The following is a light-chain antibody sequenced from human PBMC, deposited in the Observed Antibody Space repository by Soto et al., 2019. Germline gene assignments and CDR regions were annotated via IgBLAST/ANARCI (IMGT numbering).Light chain of an antibody. Sequence: DIQTTQSPSTLSASIGDRVTITCRASQSVDSWLAWYQQKPGKAPKLLISKTSNLESGVPSRFSGSGSGTEFSLTISSLQPDDFATYYCQQYKSFSLTFAGGTKVDIK. CDR1: QSVDSW. CDR3: QQYKSFSLT. J-gene: IGKJ4*01. V-gene: IGKV1-5*03. CDR2: KTS.